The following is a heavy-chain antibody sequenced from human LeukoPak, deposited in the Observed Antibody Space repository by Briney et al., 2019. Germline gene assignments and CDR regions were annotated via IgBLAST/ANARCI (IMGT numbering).Heavy chain of an antibody. CDR1: GGSISSSNW. V-gene: IGHV4-4*02. CDR2: IYHSGST. CDR3: ARDFGAARPGDY. Sequence: SETLSLTCTVSGGSISSSNWWSWARQPPGKGLEWIGEIYHSGSTNYNPSLKSRVTMSVDKSKNQFSLKLSSVTAADTAVYYCARDFGAARPGDYWGQGTLVTVSS. J-gene: IGHJ4*02. D-gene: IGHD6-6*01.